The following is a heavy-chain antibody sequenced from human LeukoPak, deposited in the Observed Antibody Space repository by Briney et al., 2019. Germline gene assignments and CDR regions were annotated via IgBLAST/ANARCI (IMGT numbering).Heavy chain of an antibody. CDR3: ARGRTLRYYNSSVFLDY. CDR1: GYTFTSYG. CDR2: ISAYNGNT. J-gene: IGHJ4*02. Sequence: WASVKVSCKASGYTFTSYGISWVRQAPGQGLEWMGWISAYNGNTNYAQKLQGRVTMTTDTSTSTAYMELRSLRSDDTAVYYCARGRTLRYYNSSVFLDYGAQEPLAPFS. V-gene: IGHV1-18*01. D-gene: IGHD3-22*01.